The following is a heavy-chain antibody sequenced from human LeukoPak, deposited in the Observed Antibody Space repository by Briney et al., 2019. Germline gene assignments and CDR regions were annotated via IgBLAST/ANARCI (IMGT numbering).Heavy chain of an antibody. Sequence: PGGSLRLSCAASGFTFSSYEMNWVRQAPGKGLEWVSYISSSGSTIYYADSVKGRFTISRANAKNSLYLQMNSLRAEDTAVYYCAIYCSGGSCYSDAFDIWGQGTMVTVSS. V-gene: IGHV3-48*03. D-gene: IGHD2-15*01. CDR2: ISSSGSTI. CDR1: GFTFSSYE. CDR3: AIYCSGGSCYSDAFDI. J-gene: IGHJ3*02.